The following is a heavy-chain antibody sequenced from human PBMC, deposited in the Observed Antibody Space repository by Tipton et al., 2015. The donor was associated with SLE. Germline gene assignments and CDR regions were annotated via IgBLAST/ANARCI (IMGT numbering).Heavy chain of an antibody. CDR3: ARLYSSGWFFDY. Sequence: GLVKPSETLSLTCTVSGGSIRSSSYYWGWIRQPPGKGLEWIGTIYYSGSTYYNPSLKSRVTISVDTSKNQFSLKLSSLTAADTAVYYCARLYSSGWFFDYWGQGTLVTVSS. J-gene: IGHJ4*02. D-gene: IGHD6-13*01. CDR2: IYYSGST. CDR1: GGSIRSSSYY. V-gene: IGHV4-39*01.